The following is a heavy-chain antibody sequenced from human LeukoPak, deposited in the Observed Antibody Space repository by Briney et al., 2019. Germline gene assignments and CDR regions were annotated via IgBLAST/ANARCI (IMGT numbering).Heavy chain of an antibody. V-gene: IGHV1-46*01. CDR1: GYTFTSYY. J-gene: IGHJ1*01. CDR2: INPSGGST. CDR3: ARGWYYDSSGYPTSGYFQH. D-gene: IGHD3-22*01. Sequence: ASVKVSCKASGYTFTSYYMHWVRQAPGQGLEWMGIINPSGGSTSYAQKFRGRVTMTRDTSTSTVYMELSSLRSEDTAVYYCARGWYYDSSGYPTSGYFQHWGQGTLVTVSS.